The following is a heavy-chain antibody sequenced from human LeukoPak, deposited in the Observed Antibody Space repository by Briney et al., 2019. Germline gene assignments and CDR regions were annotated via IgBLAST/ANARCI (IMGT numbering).Heavy chain of an antibody. CDR3: ARRARGSSGYYDY. Sequence: SETLSLTCTVSGGSISSYYWSWIRQPPGKGLEWIGEINHSGSTNYNPSLKSRVTISVDTSKNQFSLKLSSVTAADTAVYYCARRARGSSGYYDYWGQGTLVTVSS. J-gene: IGHJ4*02. CDR1: GGSISSYY. D-gene: IGHD3-22*01. CDR2: INHSGST. V-gene: IGHV4-34*01.